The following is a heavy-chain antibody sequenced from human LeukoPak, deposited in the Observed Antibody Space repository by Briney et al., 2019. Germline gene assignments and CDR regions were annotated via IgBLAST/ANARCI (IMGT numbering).Heavy chain of an antibody. CDR1: GGSISSDY. CDR3: ARNRGGSSDFES. CDR2: IYYTGST. J-gene: IGHJ4*02. Sequence: PSETLSLTCTVSGGSISSDYWSWIRQPPGQGLEWIGYIYYTGSTKYSPSLKSRVTISVDTSKNQFSLRLSSVTAADTAVYYCARNRGGSSDFESWGQGTLVTVSS. D-gene: IGHD2-15*01. V-gene: IGHV4-59*01.